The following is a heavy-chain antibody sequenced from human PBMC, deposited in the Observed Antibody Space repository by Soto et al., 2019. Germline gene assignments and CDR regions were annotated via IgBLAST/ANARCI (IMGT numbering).Heavy chain of an antibody. D-gene: IGHD6-25*01. CDR3: ARDRQGRIGRFRDSSGLDY. CDR1: GYTFTDYC. J-gene: IGHJ4*02. CDR2: INPNRGVT. V-gene: IGHV1-2*02. Sequence: RASVKVSCKASGYTFTDYCLHWVRQAPGQGLEWMGWINPNRGVTNYAQKFQGRVTLTRDTSITTVYMELGSLKSDDTAIYYCARDRQGRIGRFRDSSGLDYWGQGTLVTVSS.